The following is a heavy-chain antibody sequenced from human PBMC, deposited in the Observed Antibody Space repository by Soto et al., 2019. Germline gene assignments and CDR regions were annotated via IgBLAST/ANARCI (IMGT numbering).Heavy chain of an antibody. J-gene: IGHJ4*02. V-gene: IGHV4-31*03. Sequence: TSETLSLTCTVSGGSISSGGYYWSWIRQHPGKGLEWIGCIYYSGSTYYNPSLKSRVTISVDTSKNQFSLKLSSVTAADTAVYYCAREGGIVGATAADYWGQGTLVTVSS. CDR1: GGSISSGGYY. CDR3: AREGGIVGATAADY. D-gene: IGHD1-26*01. CDR2: IYYSGST.